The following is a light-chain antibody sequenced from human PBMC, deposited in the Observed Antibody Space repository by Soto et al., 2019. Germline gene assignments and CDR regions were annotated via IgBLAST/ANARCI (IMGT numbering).Light chain of an antibody. CDR1: QSVSRF. Sequence: EVVLTQSPATLSLSPGERATLSCRASQSVSRFLAWYQQKPGQAPRLLIFDASNRATGIPARFSASGSGTDFTLTISSLESEDSAVYYCQQRSDWPITFGQGTLL. V-gene: IGKV3-11*01. CDR2: DAS. J-gene: IGKJ5*01. CDR3: QQRSDWPIT.